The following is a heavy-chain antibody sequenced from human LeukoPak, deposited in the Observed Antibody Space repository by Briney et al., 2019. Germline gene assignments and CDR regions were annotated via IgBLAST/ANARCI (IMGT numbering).Heavy chain of an antibody. Sequence: SQTLSLTCTVSGGSISSGGYYWSWIRQPPGKGLEWIGSIYYSGSTYYNPSLKSRLTISVDTSKNQFSLKLSSVTAADTAIYFCARPIAVAGPFDSWGQGTLVTVSS. J-gene: IGHJ4*02. D-gene: IGHD6-19*01. V-gene: IGHV4-39*01. CDR2: IYYSGST. CDR3: ARPIAVAGPFDS. CDR1: GGSISSGGYY.